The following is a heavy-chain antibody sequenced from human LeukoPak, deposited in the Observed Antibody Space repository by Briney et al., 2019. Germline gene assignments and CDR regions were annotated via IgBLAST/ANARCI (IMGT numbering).Heavy chain of an antibody. D-gene: IGHD3-22*01. CDR3: AKGRSPNYYDSSGYPYYFDY. J-gene: IGHJ4*02. CDR2: ISGSGGST. CDR1: GFTFSSYA. Sequence: GGSLRLSCAASGFTFSSYAMSWVRQAPGKGLEWVSAISGSGGSTYYADSVKGRFTISRDNSKNTLYLQMNSLRAEDMAVYYCAKGRSPNYYDSSGYPYYFDYWGQGTLVTVSS. V-gene: IGHV3-23*01.